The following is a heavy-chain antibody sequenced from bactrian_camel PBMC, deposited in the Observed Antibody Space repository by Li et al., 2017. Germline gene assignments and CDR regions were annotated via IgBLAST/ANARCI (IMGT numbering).Heavy chain of an antibody. J-gene: IGHJ4*01. V-gene: IGHV3S40*01. D-gene: IGHD1*01. CDR1: GITEGTNC. CDR3: AADPAVWRCAVGIVSKVGYKY. CDR2: IMILGATT. Sequence: QLVESGGGSVQAGGSLRLSCELSGITEGTNCIGWFRQAPGKEREGVAAIMILGATTYYADSVKGRFTISQDNAKNTVYLQMNSLKPEDTAMYYCAADPAVWRCAVGIVSKVGYKYWGRGTQVTVS.